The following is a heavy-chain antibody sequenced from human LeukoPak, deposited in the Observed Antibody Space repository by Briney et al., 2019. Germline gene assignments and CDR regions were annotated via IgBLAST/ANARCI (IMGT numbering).Heavy chain of an antibody. D-gene: IGHD1-26*01. CDR3: ARGGDWFDP. CDR2: IYYSGST. V-gene: IGHV4-59*01. Sequence: PSETLSLTCTVSGGSISSYYWSWVRQPPGKGLEWIGYIYYSGSTNYNPSLKSRVTISVDTSKNQFSLKLSSVTAADTAMYYCARGGDWFDPWGQGTLVTVSS. CDR1: GGSISSYY. J-gene: IGHJ5*02.